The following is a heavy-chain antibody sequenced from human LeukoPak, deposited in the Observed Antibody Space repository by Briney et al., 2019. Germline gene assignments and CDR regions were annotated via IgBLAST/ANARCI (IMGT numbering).Heavy chain of an antibody. Sequence: PGGSLRLSCAASGFNFSNFAMHWVRQAPGKGLEWVAVVSGNGRSKFSANSVKGRFTISRDNSKSTRFLQMNSLKLEDMGVYYCAREVASLTDAFDVWGQGTLVTVSA. D-gene: IGHD5-12*01. CDR1: GFNFSNFA. V-gene: IGHV3-30*04. J-gene: IGHJ3*01. CDR2: VSGNGRSK. CDR3: AREVASLTDAFDV.